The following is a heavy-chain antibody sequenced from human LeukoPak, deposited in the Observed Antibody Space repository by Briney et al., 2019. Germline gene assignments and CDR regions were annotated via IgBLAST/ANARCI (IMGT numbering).Heavy chain of an antibody. D-gene: IGHD3-16*01. CDR2: ITQEGRAR. CDR3: ARGLRPYYYDYMDV. V-gene: IGHV3-7*01. Sequence: PGGSLRLSWAAAGFTFNIYWMTSVRQAPGKGMGWVINITQEGRARYHVYTVKGRFTTSRDNAKNSLYLQMNSLRAEDTAVYYCARGLRPYYYDYMDVWGKGTTVTVSS. CDR1: GFTFNIYW. J-gene: IGHJ6*03.